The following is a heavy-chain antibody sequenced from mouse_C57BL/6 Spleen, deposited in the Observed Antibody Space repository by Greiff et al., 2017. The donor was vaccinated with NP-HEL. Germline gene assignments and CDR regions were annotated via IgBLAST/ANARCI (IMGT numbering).Heavy chain of an antibody. CDR2: IDPSDSYT. V-gene: IGHV1-69*01. D-gene: IGHD1-1*01. CDR1: GYTFTSYW. Sequence: QVQLQQPGAELVMPGASVKLSCKASGYTFTSYWMRWVKQRPGQGLEWIGEIDPSDSYTNYNQKFKGKSTLTVDKSSSTAYMQLSSLTSEDSAVYYCARFGRDYGSSLDYWGQGTTLTVSS. J-gene: IGHJ2*01. CDR3: ARFGRDYGSSLDY.